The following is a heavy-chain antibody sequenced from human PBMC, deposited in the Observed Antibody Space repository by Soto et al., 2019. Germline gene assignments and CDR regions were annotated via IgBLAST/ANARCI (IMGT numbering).Heavy chain of an antibody. D-gene: IGHD4-17*01. V-gene: IGHV4-34*01. CDR1: GGSFSGYY. J-gene: IGHJ3*02. CDR3: ARGRKWVSDYGGKRSRGGAFDI. CDR2: INHSGST. Sequence: QVQLQQWGAGLLKPSETLSLTCAVYGGSFSGYYWSWIRQPPGKGLEWIGEINHSGSTNYNPSLKRRVTISVDTSKNQFSLKLSSVTAADTAVYYCARGRKWVSDYGGKRSRGGAFDIWDQGTMVTVSS.